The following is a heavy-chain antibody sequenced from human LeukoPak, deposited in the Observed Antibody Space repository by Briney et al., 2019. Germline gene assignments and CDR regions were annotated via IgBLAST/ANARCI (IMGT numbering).Heavy chain of an antibody. CDR2: IYYSGST. D-gene: IGHD3-10*01. CDR3: AGLYYGSGSYDAFDI. CDR1: GGSISSSSYY. V-gene: IGHV4-39*01. Sequence: SETLSLTCTVSGGSISSSSYYWGWIRRPPGKGLEWIGSIYYSGSTYYNPSLKSRVTISVDTSKNQFSLKLSSVTAADTAVYYCAGLYYGSGSYDAFDIWGQGTMVTVSS. J-gene: IGHJ3*02.